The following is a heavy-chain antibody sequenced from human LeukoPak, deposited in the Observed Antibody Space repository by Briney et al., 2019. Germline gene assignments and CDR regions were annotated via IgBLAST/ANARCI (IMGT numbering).Heavy chain of an antibody. CDR3: ARDRRGFGGMYYFDY. D-gene: IGHD3-10*01. CDR2: IYYSGST. V-gene: IGHV4-31*03. J-gene: IGHJ4*02. Sequence: PSQTLSLTCTVSGGSISSGGYYWSWIRQHPGKGLEWIGYIYYSGSTYYNPSLKSRVTISVDTSKNQFSLKLSSVTAADTAVYYCARDRRGFGGMYYFDYWGQGTPVTVSS. CDR1: GGSISSGGYY.